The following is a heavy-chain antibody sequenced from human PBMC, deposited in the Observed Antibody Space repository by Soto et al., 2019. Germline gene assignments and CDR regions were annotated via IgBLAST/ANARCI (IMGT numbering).Heavy chain of an antibody. Sequence: QVQLVESGGGVVQPGRSLRLSCAASGFTFSISAMHWVRQAPGKGLEWVSLISYDGSNKFYADSVKGRFTISRDNSKKTLYLQMNSLRPEDMAVYYCARDTSAVAGISYFQHWGQGTLVTVSS. J-gene: IGHJ1*01. CDR1: GFTFSISA. V-gene: IGHV3-30-3*01. CDR3: ARDTSAVAGISYFQH. CDR2: ISYDGSNK. D-gene: IGHD6-19*01.